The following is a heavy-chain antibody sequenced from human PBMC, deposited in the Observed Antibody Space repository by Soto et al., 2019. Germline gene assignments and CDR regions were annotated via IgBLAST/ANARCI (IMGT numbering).Heavy chain of an antibody. V-gene: IGHV3-30*04. Sequence: QVHLVESGGGVVQPGRSLGLSCSVSGFTFRSHSMHWVRQAPGKGLEWLAVISFDGSNKYYADSVKGRFTVSRDNSKNTLYLHMNSLRDEDTALYYCARCGFEWELRSFDYWGQGTLVTVSS. D-gene: IGHD1-26*01. J-gene: IGHJ4*02. CDR2: ISFDGSNK. CDR3: ARCGFEWELRSFDY. CDR1: GFTFRSHS.